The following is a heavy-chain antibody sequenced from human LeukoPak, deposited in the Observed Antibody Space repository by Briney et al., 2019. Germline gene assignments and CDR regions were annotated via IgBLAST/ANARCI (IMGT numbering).Heavy chain of an antibody. CDR1: GFSFRSYG. V-gene: IGHV3-33*01. D-gene: IGHD6-19*01. CDR3: ATLRSDSSGWYYFDY. CDR2: IWYDGTNK. J-gene: IGHJ4*02. Sequence: GGSLRLSCAASGFSFRSYGMHWVRQAPGKGLEWVAVIWYDGTNKYYADSVKGRFTTSRDNSKKMLYLQMNSLRAEDTAVYYCATLRSDSSGWYYFDYWGQGTLVTVSS.